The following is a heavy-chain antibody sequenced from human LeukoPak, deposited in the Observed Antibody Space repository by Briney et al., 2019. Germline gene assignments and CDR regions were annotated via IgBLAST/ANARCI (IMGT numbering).Heavy chain of an antibody. D-gene: IGHD5-12*01. Sequence: SETLSLTCTVSGGSISSYYWSWIRQPAGKGLEWIGRIYTSGSTNYNPSLKSRVTMSVDTSKNQFSLKLSSVTAADTAVYYCAAGGTVATIPNYFDYWGQGTLVTVSS. CDR3: AAGGTVATIPNYFDY. CDR2: IYTSGST. CDR1: GGSISSYY. J-gene: IGHJ4*02. V-gene: IGHV4-4*07.